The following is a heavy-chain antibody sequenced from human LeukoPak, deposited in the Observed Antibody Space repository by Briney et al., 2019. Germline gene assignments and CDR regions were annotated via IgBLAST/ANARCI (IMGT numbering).Heavy chain of an antibody. CDR2: IKLDGSEK. V-gene: IGHV3-7*03. J-gene: IGHJ4*02. D-gene: IGHD3-3*01. CDR3: ARDQYDTWSRRGNFDS. Sequence: GGSLRLSCVASGFTFGKYWMSWVRQAPGKGLEWVANIKLDGSEKNYVDSVKGRFTISRDNTKNSLYLQMNSLRDEDTAVFYCARDQYDTWSRRGNFDSWGQGTLVIVSS. CDR1: GFTFGKYW.